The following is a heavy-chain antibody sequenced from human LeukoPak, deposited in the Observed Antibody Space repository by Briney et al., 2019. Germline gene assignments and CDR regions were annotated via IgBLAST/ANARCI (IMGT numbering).Heavy chain of an antibody. J-gene: IGHJ4*02. CDR1: GFTFSSYW. CDR2: ISGSGGST. CDR3: AKGGSYYYDSSGYPY. Sequence: PGGSLRLSCAASGFTFSSYWMSWVRQAPGKGLEWVSAISGSGGSTYYADSVKGRFTISRDNSKNTLYLQMNSLRAEDTAVYYCAKGGSYYYDSSGYPYWGQGTLVTVSS. V-gene: IGHV3-23*01. D-gene: IGHD3-22*01.